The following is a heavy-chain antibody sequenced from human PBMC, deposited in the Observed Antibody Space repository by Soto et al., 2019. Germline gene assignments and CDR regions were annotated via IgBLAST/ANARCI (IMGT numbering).Heavy chain of an antibody. V-gene: IGHV3-30-3*01. CDR1: GFTFSSYA. Sequence: GGSLRLSCAASGFTFSSYAMHWVRQAPGKGLEWVAVISHDGSNKYYADPVKGRFTISRDNSKNTLYLQMNSLRAEDTAVYYCASARRASYHDAFDIWGQGTMVTVSS. CDR3: ASARRASYHDAFDI. D-gene: IGHD2-2*01. CDR2: ISHDGSNK. J-gene: IGHJ3*02.